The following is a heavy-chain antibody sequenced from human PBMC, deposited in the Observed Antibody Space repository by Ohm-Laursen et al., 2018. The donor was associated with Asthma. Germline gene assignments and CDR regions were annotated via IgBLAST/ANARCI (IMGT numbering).Heavy chain of an antibody. V-gene: IGHV3-21*01. D-gene: IGHD6-19*01. CDR3: ARLEAVAGSNYYYYGMDV. CDR1: GFTFSSYS. J-gene: IGHJ6*02. CDR2: ISSSSSYI. Sequence: SLRLSCSASGFTFSSYSMNWVRQAPGKGLEWVSSISSSSSYIYYADSVKGRFTISRDNAKNSLYLQMNSLRAEDTAVYYCARLEAVAGSNYYYYGMDVWGQGTTVTVSS.